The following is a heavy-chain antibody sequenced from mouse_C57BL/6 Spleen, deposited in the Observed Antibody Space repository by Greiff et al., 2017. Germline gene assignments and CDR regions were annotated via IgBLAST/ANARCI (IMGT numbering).Heavy chain of an antibody. D-gene: IGHD1-1*01. Sequence: EVMMVESGGGLVQPGGSLSLSCAASGFTFTDYYMSWVRQPPGKALEWLGFIRNKANGYTTEYSASVKGRFTISRDNAQSILYLQMNALRAEDSATYYCARPGYYGSRYWYFDVGGTGTTVTVYS. CDR3: ARPGYYGSRYWYFDV. V-gene: IGHV7-3*01. CDR1: GFTFTDYY. CDR2: IRNKANGYTT. J-gene: IGHJ1*03.